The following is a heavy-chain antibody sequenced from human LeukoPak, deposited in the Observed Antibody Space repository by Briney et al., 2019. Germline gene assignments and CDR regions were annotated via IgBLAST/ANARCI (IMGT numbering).Heavy chain of an antibody. D-gene: IGHD2-8*01. V-gene: IGHV4-59*01. CDR2: IFFSGST. CDR1: GGSISSYY. Sequence: SETLSLTCTVSGGSISSYYWSWIRQPPGKGLEWIGYIFFSGSTNYNPSLKSRVTISVDTSKNQFSLKLSSVTAADTAVYYCASLGRTNTPHWGQGTLVTVSS. CDR3: ASLGRTNTPH. J-gene: IGHJ4*02.